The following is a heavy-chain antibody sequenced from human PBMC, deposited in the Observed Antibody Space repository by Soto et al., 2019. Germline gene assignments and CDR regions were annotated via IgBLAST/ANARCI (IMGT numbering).Heavy chain of an antibody. V-gene: IGHV1-18*04. CDR1: GYTFTSYG. CDR2: IKPYSGHT. Sequence: QIQLVQSGAELNKPGTSVKVSGKASGYTFTSYGISWVRQAPGQGLEWMGWIKPYSGHTNYAQNLQDRATMTTDTSTNTAYMELQSLRSDDTDVYFCARGQVVNFDNGFDHWGQGTLVTVSS. CDR3: ARGQVVNFDNGFDH. D-gene: IGHD3-22*01. J-gene: IGHJ5*02.